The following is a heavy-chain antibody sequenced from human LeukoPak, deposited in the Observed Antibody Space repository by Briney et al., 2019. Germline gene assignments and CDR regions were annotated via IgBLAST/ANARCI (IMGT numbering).Heavy chain of an antibody. V-gene: IGHV3-30*02. J-gene: IGHJ3*02. CDR1: GFTFSNYG. D-gene: IGHD3-3*01. CDR2: IRYDGRNK. CDR3: ARGSRFGVVERDAFDI. Sequence: GGSLRLSCAASGFTFSNYGMHWARQAPGKGLEWVAFIRYDGRNKYYADSVKGRFTISRDNSKNSLYLQMNSLRAEDTAVYYCARGSRFGVVERDAFDIWGQGTMVTVSS.